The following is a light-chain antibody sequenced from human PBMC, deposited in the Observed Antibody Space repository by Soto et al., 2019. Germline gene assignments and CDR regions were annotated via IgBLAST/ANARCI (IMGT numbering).Light chain of an antibody. CDR3: SSYTSNTTPYV. V-gene: IGLV2-14*01. Sequence: QSVLTQPASVSGSPGQSIAISCTETSSDVGAYNYVSWYQQHPGKVPKLVIYDVTNRPSGVSDRFSGSKSGNTASLTISGLQAEDEADYYCSSYTSNTTPYVFGTGTKLTVL. CDR1: SSDVGAYNY. CDR2: DVT. J-gene: IGLJ1*01.